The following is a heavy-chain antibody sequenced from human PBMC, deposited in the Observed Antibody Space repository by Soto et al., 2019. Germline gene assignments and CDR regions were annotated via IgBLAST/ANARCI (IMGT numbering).Heavy chain of an antibody. Sequence: DEQLVESGGGSLQPGESLRLSCAASGFSFRNYAMTWVRQSPGKGLEWVSLISSGGGTTNYADSVKGRFSISRDNSQNMLYLQMNGLRGEDTSLYYCAKLKGGLGRFYGMDAWGQGPMVIVSS. D-gene: IGHD3-3*01. CDR2: ISSGGGTT. V-gene: IGHV3-23*04. J-gene: IGHJ6*01. CDR3: AKLKGGLGRFYGMDA. CDR1: GFSFRNYA.